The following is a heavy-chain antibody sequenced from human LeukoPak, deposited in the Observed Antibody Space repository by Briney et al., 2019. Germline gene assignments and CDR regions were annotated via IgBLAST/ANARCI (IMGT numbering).Heavy chain of an antibody. Sequence: GGSLRLSCAASGCTFSSYWMHWVRQAPGKGLVWVSRISYDGTTTSYADSVKGRFTISRDNSKNTLYLQMNSLRAEDTAVYYCARDLVERYYHSSGYQDFWGQGTLVTVSS. CDR1: GCTFSSYW. V-gene: IGHV3-74*01. CDR2: ISYDGTTT. D-gene: IGHD3-22*01. J-gene: IGHJ4*02. CDR3: ARDLVERYYHSSGYQDF.